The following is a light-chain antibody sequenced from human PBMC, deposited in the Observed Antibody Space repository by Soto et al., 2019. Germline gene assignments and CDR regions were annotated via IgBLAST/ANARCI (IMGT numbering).Light chain of an antibody. CDR1: SSDIGGYNY. J-gene: IGLJ2*01. V-gene: IGLV2-14*01. Sequence: QSVLTQSASVSGSPGQSITISCTGTSSDIGGYNYVSWYQQHPDKAPKHMIFEVSNRPSGVSNRFSGSKSGNTASLTISGLLPEDEADYYCSSSTTSSTVAFGGGTQLTVL. CDR2: EVS. CDR3: SSSTTSSTVA.